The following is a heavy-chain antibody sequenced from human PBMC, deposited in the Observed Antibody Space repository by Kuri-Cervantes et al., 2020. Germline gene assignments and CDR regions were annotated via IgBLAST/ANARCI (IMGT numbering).Heavy chain of an antibody. D-gene: IGHD3-22*01. CDR1: GFTVSSNY. V-gene: IGHV3-11*01. Sequence: GESLKISCAASGFTVSSNYMSWIRQAPGKGLEWVSYISSSGSTIYYADSVKGRFTISRDNAKNSLYLQMNSLRAEDTAVYYCARLNYYDSTRDAFDIWGQGTTVTVSS. CDR2: ISSSGSTI. J-gene: IGHJ3*02. CDR3: ARLNYYDSTRDAFDI.